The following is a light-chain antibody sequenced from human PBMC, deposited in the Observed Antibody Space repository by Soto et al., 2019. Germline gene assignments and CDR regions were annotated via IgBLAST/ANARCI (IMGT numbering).Light chain of an antibody. CDR3: QSYDSTLTSVV. Sequence: QPVLTQPPSELGVPGQRVTIACTGSSSNIGAVYDVHWYQQVPGSAPKLLIYGQNNRPSGVPDRFSGSKSGTSASLAITGLQAEDEADYYCQSYDSTLTSVVFGGGTKLTVL. J-gene: IGLJ2*01. CDR2: GQN. V-gene: IGLV1-40*01. CDR1: SSNIGAVYD.